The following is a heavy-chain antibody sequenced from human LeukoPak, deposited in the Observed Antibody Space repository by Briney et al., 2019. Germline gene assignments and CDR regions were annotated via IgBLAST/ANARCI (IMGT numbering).Heavy chain of an antibody. Sequence: SQTLSLTCTVSGGSISSGSYYWSWIRQPAGKGLEWIGRIYTSGSTNYNPSLKSRVTISVDTSKNQFARRLSAVTAADTAGYDWARGVLRFLEWLPTLDYWGQGTLVTVSS. V-gene: IGHV4-61*02. CDR3: ARGVLRFLEWLPTLDY. J-gene: IGHJ4*02. CDR1: GGSISSGSYY. CDR2: IYTSGST. D-gene: IGHD3-3*01.